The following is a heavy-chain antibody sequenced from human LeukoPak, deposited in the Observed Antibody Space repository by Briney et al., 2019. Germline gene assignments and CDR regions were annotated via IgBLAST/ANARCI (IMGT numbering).Heavy chain of an antibody. V-gene: IGHV3-33*08. J-gene: IGHJ4*02. Sequence: PGGSLRLSCAASEFTFSSYSMNWVRQAPGKGLEWVAVIWYDGSNKYYADSVKGRFTISRDNSKNTLYLQMNSLRAEDTAVYYCASGTYYYDSSGYLDYWGQGTLVTVSS. CDR2: IWYDGSNK. CDR3: ASGTYYYDSSGYLDY. D-gene: IGHD3-22*01. CDR1: EFTFSSYS.